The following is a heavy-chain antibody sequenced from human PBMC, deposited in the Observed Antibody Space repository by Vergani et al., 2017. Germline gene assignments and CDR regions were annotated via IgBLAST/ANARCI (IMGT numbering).Heavy chain of an antibody. Sequence: QVQLVQSGAEVKKPGSSVKVSCKASGGTFSSYAISWVRKAPGQGLEWMGGFDPEDGETIYAQKFQGRVTMSEDTSTDTDYMELSSLRSEDTAVYYCATHYYDSSGYGSRWFDPWGQGTLVTVSS. D-gene: IGHD3-22*01. CDR3: ATHYYDSSGYGSRWFDP. V-gene: IGHV1-24*01. CDR1: GGTFSSYA. CDR2: FDPEDGET. J-gene: IGHJ5*02.